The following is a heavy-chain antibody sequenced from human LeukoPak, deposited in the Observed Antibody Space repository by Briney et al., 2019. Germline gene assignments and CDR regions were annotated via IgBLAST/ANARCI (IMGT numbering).Heavy chain of an antibody. CDR2: IIPIFGTA. D-gene: IGHD3-10*01. Sequence: SVKVSCKASGGTFSSYAISWVRQAPGQGLVWMGGIIPIFGTANYAQKFQGRVTITADESTSTAYMELSSLRSEDTAVYYCARKATMVRGVIIPLPGAFDIWGQGTMVTVSS. J-gene: IGHJ3*02. CDR1: GGTFSSYA. CDR3: ARKATMVRGVIIPLPGAFDI. V-gene: IGHV1-69*13.